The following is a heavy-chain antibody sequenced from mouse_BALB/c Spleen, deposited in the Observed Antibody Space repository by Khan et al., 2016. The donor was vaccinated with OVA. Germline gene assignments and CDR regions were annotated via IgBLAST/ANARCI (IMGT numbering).Heavy chain of an antibody. V-gene: IGHV1S135*01. CDR3: ARHGYVAWFAY. D-gene: IGHD2-2*01. J-gene: IGHJ3*01. CDR2: IAPVNGDT. Sequence: VQLQQSGPELMKPGTSVTISCKASGYSFTSYYIHWVKQSHGKSLEWIGFIAPVNGDTTYNPKFKGKATFTADKSSRTAYMHLSSLTSEDSSFYYCARHGYVAWFAYWGQGTLVTVAA. CDR1: GYSFTSYY.